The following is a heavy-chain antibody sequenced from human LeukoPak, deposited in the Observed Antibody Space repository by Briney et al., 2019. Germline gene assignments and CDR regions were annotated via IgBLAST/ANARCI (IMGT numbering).Heavy chain of an antibody. CDR3: CGGDSGYFDY. V-gene: IGHV3-30*03. Sequence: SGGSLRLSCAASGFTFSSYGMHWVRQAPGKGLEWVAVISYDGSHKYFPDSVKGRFAISRDNSKNTLYLQMNSLRAEDTAVYYCCGGDSGYFDYWGQGTLVAVSS. CDR2: ISYDGSHK. J-gene: IGHJ4*02. CDR1: GFTFSSYG. D-gene: IGHD2-21*02.